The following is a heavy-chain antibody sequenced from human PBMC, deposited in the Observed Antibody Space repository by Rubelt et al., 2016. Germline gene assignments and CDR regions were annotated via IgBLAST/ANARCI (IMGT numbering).Heavy chain of an antibody. D-gene: IGHD6-13*01. CDR1: GFTVSTNY. Sequence: EVHLVESGGGLVQPGGSLRLSCAASGFTVSTNYMSWVRQAPGKGLEWVSVIYSGGSTYYADSVKGRFTISRDNSKNTLYLQMNSLRAEDTAVYYCARDHVGYSSLDVWGQGTTVTVSS. CDR2: IYSGGST. V-gene: IGHV3-66*02. CDR3: ARDHVGYSSLDV. J-gene: IGHJ6*02.